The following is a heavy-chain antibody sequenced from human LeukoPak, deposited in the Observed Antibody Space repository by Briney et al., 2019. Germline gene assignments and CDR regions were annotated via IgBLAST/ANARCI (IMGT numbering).Heavy chain of an antibody. CDR3: ARVLWRYDFWSGYYFDY. Sequence: SQTLSLTCTVSGGSISSGDYYRSWIRQPPGKGLEWIGYIYYSGSTYYNPSLKSRVTISVDTSKNQFSLKLSSVTAADTAVYYCARVLWRYDFWSGYYFDYWGQGTLVTVSS. CDR2: IYYSGST. D-gene: IGHD3-3*01. J-gene: IGHJ4*02. CDR1: GGSISSGDYY. V-gene: IGHV4-30-4*08.